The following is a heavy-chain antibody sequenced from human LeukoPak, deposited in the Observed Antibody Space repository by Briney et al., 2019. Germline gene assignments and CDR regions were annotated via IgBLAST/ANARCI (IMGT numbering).Heavy chain of an antibody. Sequence: SETLSLTCAVSGGSLSSGGSSCSWIRQPPGKGLEWIGNVYHSGSTYYNPSLKSRVTISVDTSKNQFSLKLSSVTAADTAVYYCARADRDVDTAMFGTLYWYFDLWGRGTLVTVSS. J-gene: IGHJ2*01. CDR1: GGSLSSGGSS. V-gene: IGHV4-30-2*05. CDR2: VYHSGST. D-gene: IGHD5-18*01. CDR3: ARADRDVDTAMFGTLYWYFDL.